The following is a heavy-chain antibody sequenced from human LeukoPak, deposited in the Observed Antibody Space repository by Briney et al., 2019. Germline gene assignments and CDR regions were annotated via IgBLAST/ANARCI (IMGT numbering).Heavy chain of an antibody. V-gene: IGHV4-59*04. CDR2: IYYSGST. Sequence: SETLSLTCTVSGGSISSYYWSWIRQPPGKGLEWIGYIYYSGSTYYNPSLKSRVTISVDTSKNQFSLKLSSVTAADTAVYYCATPSYYYDSSGSKGPNWGQGTLVTVSS. CDR1: GGSISSYY. D-gene: IGHD3-22*01. CDR3: ATPSYYYDSSGSKGPN. J-gene: IGHJ4*02.